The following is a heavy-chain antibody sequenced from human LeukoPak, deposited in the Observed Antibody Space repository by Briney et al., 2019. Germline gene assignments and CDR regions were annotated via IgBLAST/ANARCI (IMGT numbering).Heavy chain of an antibody. CDR1: GYSISSGYY. J-gene: IGHJ4*02. CDR2: VYHSGRT. V-gene: IGHV4-38-2*02. Sequence: SGTLSLTCTVSGYSISSGYYWGWIRQPPGKGLEWIGSVYHSGRTYYNPSLKSRVTISVDTSKNQFSLKLSSVTAADTAVYYCARDTNHYYDSSGYYGYWGQGTLVTVSS. D-gene: IGHD3-22*01. CDR3: ARDTNHYYDSSGYYGY.